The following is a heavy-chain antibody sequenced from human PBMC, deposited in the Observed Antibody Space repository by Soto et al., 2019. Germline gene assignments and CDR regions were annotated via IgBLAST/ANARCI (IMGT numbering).Heavy chain of an antibody. Sequence: GGSLRLSCAASGFNVGAFAVNWVRQAPGKGLEWVSGISVSDAFIYYADSVRGRFSISRGNPKNTPYLQMNSLRAEDXAVYCCGDTSGKYWNHCDSWGLGTLVTVSS. D-gene: IGHD1-1*01. CDR1: GFNVGAFA. CDR3: GDTSGKYWNHCDS. J-gene: IGHJ4*02. V-gene: IGHV3-23*01. CDR2: ISVSDAFI.